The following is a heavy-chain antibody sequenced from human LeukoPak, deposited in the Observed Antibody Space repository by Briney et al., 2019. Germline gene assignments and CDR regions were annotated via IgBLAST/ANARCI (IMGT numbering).Heavy chain of an antibody. CDR3: ARGGHNYGYYN. V-gene: IGHV4-34*01. D-gene: IGHD5-18*01. J-gene: IGHJ4*02. Sequence: SETLSLTCAVYGGSFSDYFWSWIRQPPGKGLEWIGEINYRGSTNYNPSLKSRVTLSIDTSKSQYSLKLNSVTSADTAVYYCARGGHNYGYYNWGQGTLVTVSS. CDR2: INYRGST. CDR1: GGSFSDYF.